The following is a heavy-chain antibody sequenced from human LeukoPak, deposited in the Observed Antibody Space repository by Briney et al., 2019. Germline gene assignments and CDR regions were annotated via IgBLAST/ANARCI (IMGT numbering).Heavy chain of an antibody. CDR1: GFTFSSYG. CDR3: AKEGEDCSGGSCYRFRLRIFDY. J-gene: IGHJ4*02. D-gene: IGHD2-15*01. Sequence: GGSLRLSCAASGFTFSSYGMHWVRQAPGKGLEWVAVISYDGSNKYYADSVKGRFTISRDNSKNTLYLQMNSLRAEDTAVYYCAKEGEDCSGGSCYRFRLRIFDYWGQGTLVTVSS. V-gene: IGHV3-30*18. CDR2: ISYDGSNK.